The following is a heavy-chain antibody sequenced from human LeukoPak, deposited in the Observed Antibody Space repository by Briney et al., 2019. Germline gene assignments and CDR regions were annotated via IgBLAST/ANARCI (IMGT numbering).Heavy chain of an antibody. CDR2: ISSSGSTI. Sequence: GGSLRLSCAASGFTFSSYEMNWVRQAPGKGLEWVSYISSSGSTIYYADSVKGRFTISRDNAKNSLYLQMNSLRAEDTAVYYCARDTGGSYWYFEYWGQGTLVTVSS. CDR3: ARDTGGSYWYFEY. J-gene: IGHJ4*02. V-gene: IGHV3-48*03. CDR1: GFTFSSYE. D-gene: IGHD1-26*01.